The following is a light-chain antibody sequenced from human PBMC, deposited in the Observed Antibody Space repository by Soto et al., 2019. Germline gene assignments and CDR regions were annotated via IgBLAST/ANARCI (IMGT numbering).Light chain of an antibody. Sequence: EIMMTQSPATLSVSPGERATLSCRASQSVRNNLAWYQQRRGQAPRLLIYYASTRATGVPARFSGSGSGTEFTLTISSLQSEDSALYYCQQYNNWPPITFGKGTRLEIK. CDR2: YAS. J-gene: IGKJ5*01. V-gene: IGKV3-15*01. CDR3: QQYNNWPPIT. CDR1: QSVRNN.